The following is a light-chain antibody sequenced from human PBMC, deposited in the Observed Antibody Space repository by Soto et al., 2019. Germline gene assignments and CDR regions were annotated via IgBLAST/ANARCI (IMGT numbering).Light chain of an antibody. Sequence: QSVLTQPPSASGTPGQRVTSSCSGSSYNIGSNTVNWYQQLPGTAPKLLIYSNNQRPSGVPERFSGSKSGTSASLAISGLQSEDEADYYCAAWDDSLNGYWVFGGGTKLTVL. CDR3: AAWDDSLNGYWV. CDR2: SNN. V-gene: IGLV1-44*01. CDR1: SYNIGSNT. J-gene: IGLJ3*02.